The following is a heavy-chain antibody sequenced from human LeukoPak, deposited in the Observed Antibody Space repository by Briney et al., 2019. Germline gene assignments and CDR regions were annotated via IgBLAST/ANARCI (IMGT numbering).Heavy chain of an antibody. CDR1: GHTFTDYY. CDR2: IHPRSGDA. Sequence: ASVTVSCKASGHTFTDYYMHWVRQAPGQGLEWMGWIHPRSGDAKYAQIFQGRVTVTRDTSISTAYMELTRLRSDDTAVYFCASYASGYNWLRVWGQGTLVTV. CDR3: ASYASGYNWLRV. J-gene: IGHJ4*02. V-gene: IGHV1-2*02. D-gene: IGHD1-1*01.